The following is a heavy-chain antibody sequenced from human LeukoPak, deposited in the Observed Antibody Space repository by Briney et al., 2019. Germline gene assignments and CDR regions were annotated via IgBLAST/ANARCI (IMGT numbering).Heavy chain of an antibody. V-gene: IGHV5-51*01. CDR1: GYTFTNYW. J-gene: IGHJ4*02. CDR2: IYPGASDT. CDR3: ARQDCSGGSCSSDY. Sequence: GESLKIPCKGSGYTFTNYWIGWVRQMPGKGLEWMGIIYPGASDTRYSPSFQGQVTISVDESIATAYLQWSSLKASDTAMYYCARQDCSGGSCSSDYWAREPWSPSPQ. D-gene: IGHD2-15*01.